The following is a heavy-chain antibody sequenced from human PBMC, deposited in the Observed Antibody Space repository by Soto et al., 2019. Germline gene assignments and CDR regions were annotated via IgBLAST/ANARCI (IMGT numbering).Heavy chain of an antibody. Sequence: GGSLRLSCAASGFTFSSYAMHWVRQAPGKGLEWVAVISYDGSNKYYADSVKGRFTISRDNSKNTLYLQMNSLRAEDTAVYYCARDIVVVVATEPAGYWGQGTLVTVSS. CDR3: ARDIVVVVATEPAGY. D-gene: IGHD2-15*01. V-gene: IGHV3-30-3*01. CDR1: GFTFSSYA. CDR2: ISYDGSNK. J-gene: IGHJ4*02.